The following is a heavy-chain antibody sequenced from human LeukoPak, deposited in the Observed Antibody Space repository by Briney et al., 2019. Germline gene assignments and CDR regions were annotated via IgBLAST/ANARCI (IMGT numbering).Heavy chain of an antibody. CDR3: AKDPTEGLYSSPRFGP. Sequence: QSGGSLRLSCAASGFTFSGYGMHWVRQAPGKGLEWVSAISGSGGSTYYADSVKGRFTISRDNSKNTLYLQMNSLRAEDTAVYYCAKDPTEGLYSSPRFGPWGQGTLVTVSS. CDR1: GFTFSGYG. V-gene: IGHV3-23*01. J-gene: IGHJ5*02. D-gene: IGHD6-13*01. CDR2: ISGSGGST.